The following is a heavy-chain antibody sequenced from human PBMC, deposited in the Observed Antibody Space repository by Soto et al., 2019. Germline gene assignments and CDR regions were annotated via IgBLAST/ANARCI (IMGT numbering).Heavy chain of an antibody. Sequence: VGSLRLSCAASGFTFSSYSMNWVRQAPGKGLEWVSSISSSGNYIYYADSVRGRFTISRDNAKNSLYLQMYSLRAEDTAVYYCANEPHYWGQGTLVTVSS. J-gene: IGHJ4*02. CDR3: ANEPHY. V-gene: IGHV3-21*01. CDR1: GFTFSSYS. CDR2: ISSSGNYI.